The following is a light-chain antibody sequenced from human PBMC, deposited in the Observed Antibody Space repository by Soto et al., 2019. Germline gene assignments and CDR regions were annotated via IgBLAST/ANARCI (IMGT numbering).Light chain of an antibody. V-gene: IGLV2-14*01. CDR2: EVS. Sequence: QSALTQPASVSGSPGQSITISCTGTNSDVGGYNYVFWYQQHPGKAPELMIYEVSHRPSGVSNRFSGSKSDNTASLTISGLQAEDEADYYCSSYTSISTLYVFGTGTKVTVL. CDR3: SSYTSISTLYV. J-gene: IGLJ1*01. CDR1: NSDVGGYNY.